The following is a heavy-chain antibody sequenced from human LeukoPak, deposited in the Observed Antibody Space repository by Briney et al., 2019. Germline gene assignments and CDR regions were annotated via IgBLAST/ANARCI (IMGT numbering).Heavy chain of an antibody. J-gene: IGHJ4*02. CDR1: GFTLSGYW. CDR2: INTDGGRI. Sequence: GGSLRLSCAASGFTLSGYWMTWVRQGPEKGLEWVANINTDGGRISYVDSVKGRFAISRDNAKNSLYLQMSSLKTEDTAVYYCARVLNYYDNSGYYFSYWGQGTLVTVSS. CDR3: ARVLNYYDNSGYYFSY. V-gene: IGHV3-7*02. D-gene: IGHD3-22*01.